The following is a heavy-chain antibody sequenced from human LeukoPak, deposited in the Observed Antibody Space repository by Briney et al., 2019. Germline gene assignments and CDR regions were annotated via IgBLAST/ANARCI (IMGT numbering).Heavy chain of an antibody. V-gene: IGHV1-2*02. J-gene: IGHJ4*02. CDR2: INPNSGVT. D-gene: IGHD7-27*01. CDR3: ARDPGANYFDY. Sequence: ASVKVSCKASGYIFTSYYIHWVRQAPGQGLEWMGWINPNSGVTNYAQKFQGRVTMAGDPSISTTYIELRRVRSDDTAMYYCARDPGANYFDYWGQGTLVTVSP. CDR1: GYIFTSYY.